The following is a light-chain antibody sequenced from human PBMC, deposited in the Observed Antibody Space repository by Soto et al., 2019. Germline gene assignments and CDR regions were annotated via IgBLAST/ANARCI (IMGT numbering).Light chain of an antibody. CDR2: WAS. CDR1: QRIFYSSNNKNY. Sequence: DIVMTQSPDSLAVSLGERATINCKSSQRIFYSSNNKNYLTWYQQKPGQPPKLLIYWASTRESGVPDRFSGSGSGTDFTLTISRLEPEDFAVYYCQQYGSSPRTFGQGTKVDIK. V-gene: IGKV4-1*01. CDR3: QQYGSSPRT. J-gene: IGKJ1*01.